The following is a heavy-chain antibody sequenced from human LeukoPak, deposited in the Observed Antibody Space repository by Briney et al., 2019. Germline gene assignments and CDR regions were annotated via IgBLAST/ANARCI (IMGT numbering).Heavy chain of an antibody. Sequence: SVKVSCKASGDTFSSYAISWVRQAPGQGLEWMGRIIPILGIANYAQKFQGRVTITADKSTSTAYMELSSLRSEDTAVYYCARDNYDSSGCYYGTFDYWGQGTLVTLSS. CDR2: IIPILGIA. CDR1: GDTFSSYA. V-gene: IGHV1-69*04. J-gene: IGHJ4*02. CDR3: ARDNYDSSGCYYGTFDY. D-gene: IGHD3-22*01.